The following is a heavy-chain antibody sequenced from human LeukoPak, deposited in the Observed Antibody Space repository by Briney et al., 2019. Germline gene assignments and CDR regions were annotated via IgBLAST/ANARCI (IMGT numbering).Heavy chain of an antibody. Sequence: PSQTLSLTCTVSGGSISSGSYYWGWIRQPPGKGLEWIGSTYSSGNTFYNPSLKSRVSISVDTSKNQFSLKLISVTAADTAVYFCARHKISGVAIVDYWGQGTLVTVSS. CDR1: GGSISSGSYY. CDR2: TYSSGNT. J-gene: IGHJ4*02. D-gene: IGHD3-3*01. CDR3: ARHKISGVAIVDY. V-gene: IGHV4-39*01.